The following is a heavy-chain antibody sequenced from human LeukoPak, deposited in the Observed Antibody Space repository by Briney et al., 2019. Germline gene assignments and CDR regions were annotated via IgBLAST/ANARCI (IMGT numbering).Heavy chain of an antibody. CDR3: ARDVVKSGYSSLYYYYYMDV. D-gene: IGHD5-18*01. CDR2: IRYDGSNK. J-gene: IGHJ6*03. CDR1: GFTFSSYD. V-gene: IGHV3-30*02. Sequence: GGSLRLSCAASGFTFSSYDMHWVRQAPGKGLEWVAFIRYDGSNKYYADSVKGRFTISRDNSKNTLYLQMNSLRAEDTAVYYCARDVVKSGYSSLYYYYYMDVWGKGTTVTISS.